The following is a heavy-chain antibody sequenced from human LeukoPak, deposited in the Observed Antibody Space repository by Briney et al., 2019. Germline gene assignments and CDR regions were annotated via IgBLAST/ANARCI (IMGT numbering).Heavy chain of an antibody. CDR1: GLTFDNAW. V-gene: IGHV3-15*01. J-gene: IGHJ4*02. CDR2: IKSKNVGETT. Sequence: GGSLRLSCVVSGLTFDNAWMSCVRQAPGKGLDWVGRIKSKNVGETTEYAAPVQGRFTISRDDSKNTVYLQMSSLKTEDTAVYYCTTGPGNSGYWGQGTLVTVSS. D-gene: IGHD4-23*01. CDR3: TTGPGNSGY.